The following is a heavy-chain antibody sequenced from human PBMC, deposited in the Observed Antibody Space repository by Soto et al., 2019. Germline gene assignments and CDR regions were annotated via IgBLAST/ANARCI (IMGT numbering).Heavy chain of an antibody. CDR1: GGTFSSYA. J-gene: IGHJ3*02. D-gene: IGHD6-13*01. V-gene: IGHV1-69*01. CDR2: IIPIFGTA. CDR3: ARDRNLGLAAAIESAFDI. Sequence: QVQLVQSGAEVKKPGSSVNVSCKASGGTFSSYAISWVRQAPGQGLEWMGGIIPIFGTANYAQKFQGRVTITADESTSTAYMELSSLRSEDTAVYYCARDRNLGLAAAIESAFDIWVQGIMVTVSS.